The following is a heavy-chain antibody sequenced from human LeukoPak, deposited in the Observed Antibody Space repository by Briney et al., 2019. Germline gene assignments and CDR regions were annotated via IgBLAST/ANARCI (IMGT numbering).Heavy chain of an antibody. V-gene: IGHV4-59*01. J-gene: IGHJ4*02. Sequence: SETLSLTCTVSGGSTSSYYWSWIRQPPGKGLEWIGHIYYSGSTNYNPSLKSRLTISIDTSKNQFSLRLSSVTAADTAVYYCARGAAGYSYGWGQGTLVTVSS. CDR1: GGSTSSYY. CDR3: ARGAAGYSYG. CDR2: IYYSGST. D-gene: IGHD5-18*01.